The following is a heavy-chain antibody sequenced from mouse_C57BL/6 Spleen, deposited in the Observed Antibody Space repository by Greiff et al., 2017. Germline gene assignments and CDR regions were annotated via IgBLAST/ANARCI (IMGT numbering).Heavy chain of an antibody. D-gene: IGHD2-4*01. CDR2: IRNKANNHAT. J-gene: IGHJ3*01. Sequence: EVQRVESGGGLVQPGGSMKLSCAASGFTFSDAWMDWVRQSPEKGLEWVAEIRNKANNHATYYAESVKGRFTISRDDSKSSVYLQMNSLRAEDTGIYYCTRHDYDVWFAYWGQGTLVTVSA. CDR1: GFTFSDAW. V-gene: IGHV6-6*01. CDR3: TRHDYDVWFAY.